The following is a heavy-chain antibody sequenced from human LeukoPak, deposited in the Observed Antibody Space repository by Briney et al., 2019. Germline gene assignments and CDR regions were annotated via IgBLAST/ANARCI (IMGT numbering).Heavy chain of an antibody. Sequence: ASVTVSCMASGYTFTGYYMHWVRQAPGQGLEWMGWINPNSGGTNYAQKFQGRVTMTRDTSISTAYMELSRLRSDDTAVYYFARSAGTVSAYNWFDPWGQGTLVTVPS. D-gene: IGHD4-17*01. CDR2: INPNSGGT. CDR1: GYTFTGYY. V-gene: IGHV1-2*02. CDR3: ARSAGTVSAYNWFDP. J-gene: IGHJ5*02.